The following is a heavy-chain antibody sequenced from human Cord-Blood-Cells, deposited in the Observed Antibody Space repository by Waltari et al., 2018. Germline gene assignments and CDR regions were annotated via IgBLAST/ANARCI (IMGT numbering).Heavy chain of an antibody. CDR1: GYTFTGYY. V-gene: IGHV1-2*02. J-gene: IGHJ4*02. CDR3: ARVSLTEPMLYFDY. CDR2: INPNSGGT. D-gene: IGHD2-8*01. Sequence: QVQLVQSGAEGKKPGASVKVSCKASGYTFTGYYLPWVRQAPGQGLEWMGWINPNSGGTNYAQKFQGRVTMTRDTSISTAYMELSRLRSDDTAVYYCARVSLTEPMLYFDYWGQGTLVTVSS.